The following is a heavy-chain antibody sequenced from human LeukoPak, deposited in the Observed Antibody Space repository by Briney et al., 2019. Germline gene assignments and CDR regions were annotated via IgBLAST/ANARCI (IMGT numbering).Heavy chain of an antibody. Sequence: GGSLRLSCAASEFTFSDAWMNWVRQAPGKGLEWVGRIKNRFNGETTDYAAPVKGRFTISRDDSKKTLYLQMNSLKADDTAVYFCTTVTVCTGSSCPGAFDHWGQGTPVTVSS. CDR1: EFTFSDAW. D-gene: IGHD2-8*02. CDR3: TTVTVCTGSSCPGAFDH. CDR2: IKNRFNGETT. J-gene: IGHJ4*02. V-gene: IGHV3-15*01.